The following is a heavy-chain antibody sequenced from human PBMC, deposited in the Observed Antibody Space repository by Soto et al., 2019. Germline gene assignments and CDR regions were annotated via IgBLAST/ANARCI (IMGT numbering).Heavy chain of an antibody. CDR1: GDSISSGDYY. CDR2: IYYSGST. Sequence: QVQLQESGPGLVKPSQTLSLTCTVSGDSISSGDYYWSWIRQHPGRGLEWIGYIYYSGSTNYNPSLKSRVIISADTSKNLLSLRRSSVTAAATAVYYCVRISSYCSGNNCRFWFDYWGQGTLLSVSS. J-gene: IGHJ4*02. V-gene: IGHV4-31*03. CDR3: VRISSYCSGNNCRFWFDY. D-gene: IGHD2-15*01.